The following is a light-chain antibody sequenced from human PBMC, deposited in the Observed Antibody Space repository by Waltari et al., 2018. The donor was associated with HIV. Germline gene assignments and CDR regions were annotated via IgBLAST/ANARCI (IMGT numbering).Light chain of an antibody. V-gene: IGKV3-15*01. J-gene: IGKJ1*01. CDR2: GAS. CDR1: QSVSSN. Sequence: EIVMTQSPATLSVSPGERATLSCRASQSVSSNLAWYQQKPGQAPRLLIYGASTRATCIPARFSGSGSGTEFTLTISSLQSEDFAVYYCQQYTNWPPLTFGQGTKVEIK. CDR3: QQYTNWPPLT.